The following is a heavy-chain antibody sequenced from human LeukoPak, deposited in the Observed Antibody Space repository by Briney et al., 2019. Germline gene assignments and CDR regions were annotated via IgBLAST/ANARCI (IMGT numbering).Heavy chain of an antibody. V-gene: IGHV3-43D*04. D-gene: IGHD5/OR15-5a*01. CDR3: AKGIGIVSTSAPFDY. CDR1: GFTFDDYA. Sequence: GGSLRLSCAASGFTFDDYAMHWVRQRPGKGLEWVSLISWSGGSIYYADSVKGRFTISRDNSKNSLYLQMNSLGVEDTGLYYCAKGIGIVSTSAPFDYWGQGTLATVSS. J-gene: IGHJ4*02. CDR2: ISWSGGSI.